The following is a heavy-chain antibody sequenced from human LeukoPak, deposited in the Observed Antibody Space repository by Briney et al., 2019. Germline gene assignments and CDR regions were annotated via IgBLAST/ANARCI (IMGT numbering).Heavy chain of an antibody. J-gene: IGHJ3*02. CDR3: AAYVVVTPSRDDAFDI. Sequence: SETLSLTCTVSGGSISSSSYYWGWIRQPPGKGLEWIGSIYYSGSTYYNPSLKSRVTISVDTSKNQFSLKLSSVTAADTAVYYCAAYVVVTPSRDDAFDIWGQGTMVTVSS. CDR1: GGSISSSSYY. CDR2: IYYSGST. V-gene: IGHV4-39*07. D-gene: IGHD2-21*02.